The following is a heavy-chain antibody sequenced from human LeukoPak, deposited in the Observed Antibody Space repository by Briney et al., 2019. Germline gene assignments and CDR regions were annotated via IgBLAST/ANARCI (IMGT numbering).Heavy chain of an antibody. CDR3: GRQGQQLVQGYMDV. CDR2: IYTSGST. D-gene: IGHD6-13*01. V-gene: IGHV4-4*09. CDR1: GGPISSYY. Sequence: PSETLSLTCTVSGGPISSYYWSWIRQPPGKGLEWIGYIYTSGSTNYNPSLKSRVTISVDTSKNQFSLKLSSVTAADTAVYYCGRQGQQLVQGYMDVWGKGTTVTVSS. J-gene: IGHJ6*03.